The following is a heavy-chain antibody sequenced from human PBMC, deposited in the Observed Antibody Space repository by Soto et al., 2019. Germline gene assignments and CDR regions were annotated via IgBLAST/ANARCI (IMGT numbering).Heavy chain of an antibody. CDR1: GFTFSSYA. CDR2: ISGSGGTT. D-gene: IGHD6-13*01. V-gene: IGHV3-23*01. J-gene: IGHJ4*02. CDR3: AKELSPYSSSWFDY. Sequence: LRLPCAASGFTFSSYARGLVRQAPGKGLEWVSSISGSGGTTYYADSVKGRFTISRDNSKNTVYLQMNSLRAEDTAVYYCAKELSPYSSSWFDYWGQGTPVTVS.